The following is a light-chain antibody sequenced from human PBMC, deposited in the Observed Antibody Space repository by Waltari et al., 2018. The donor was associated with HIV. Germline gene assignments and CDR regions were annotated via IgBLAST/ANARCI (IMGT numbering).Light chain of an antibody. CDR2: SNN. CDR1: SSNIGSNT. Sequence: QSVLTQPPSASGTPGQRVTISCSGSSSNIGSNTVNWYQPLPGTAPKLLIYSNNERPSGCPDRCSGSKSGTSASLAISGLQSEDEADYYCAAWDDSLNGPGVVFGGGTKLTVL. J-gene: IGLJ2*01. V-gene: IGLV1-44*01. CDR3: AAWDDSLNGPGVV.